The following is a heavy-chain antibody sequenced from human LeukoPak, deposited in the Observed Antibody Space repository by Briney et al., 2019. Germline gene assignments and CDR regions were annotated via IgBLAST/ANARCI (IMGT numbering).Heavy chain of an antibody. CDR3: ATEAAAGYSVSYFDY. J-gene: IGHJ4*02. Sequence: GGSLRLSCAASGFTFSNYAMHWVRQAPGKGLEWVAIISYVGSNKYYADSVKGRFTISRDNSKNTLFLQMNSLRPEDTAIYYCATEAAAGYSVSYFDYWGQGTLVTVSS. D-gene: IGHD6-13*01. V-gene: IGHV3-30*04. CDR1: GFTFSNYA. CDR2: ISYVGSNK.